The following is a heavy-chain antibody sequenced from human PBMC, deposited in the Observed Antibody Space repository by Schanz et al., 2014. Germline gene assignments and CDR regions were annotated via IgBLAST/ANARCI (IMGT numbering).Heavy chain of an antibody. CDR2: INPNSGGT. V-gene: IGHV1-2*02. Sequence: QVQLVQSGSELKKPGASVKVSCKASGYMFTGYYLHWVRQAPGQGLEWMGRINPNSGGTNYAENFQGRVTMTRDTSTSTVYMELSRLTSDDTALYYCARDGHSSIWDSYYFYGLDVWGQGTTVTVSS. J-gene: IGHJ6*02. CDR3: ARDGHSSIWDSYYFYGLDV. CDR1: GYMFTGYY. D-gene: IGHD6-13*01.